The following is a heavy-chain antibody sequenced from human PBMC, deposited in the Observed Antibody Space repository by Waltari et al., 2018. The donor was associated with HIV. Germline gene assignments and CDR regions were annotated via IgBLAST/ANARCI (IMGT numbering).Heavy chain of an antibody. D-gene: IGHD5-18*01. J-gene: IGHJ6*02. CDR2: IGPSGGTT. Sequence: QVQLVQSGAEVKKPGASVKVSCKASGDTFSNYYMNWVRQAPGQGLEWMGIIGPSGGTTNYAQKFQGRVTMTRDTSTSTVYMALSGLRSEDTAIYYCARGVPVDTTMGKYYYYAMDVWGQGTTVTVSS. CDR3: ARGVPVDTTMGKYYYYAMDV. V-gene: IGHV1-46*01. CDR1: GDTFSNYY.